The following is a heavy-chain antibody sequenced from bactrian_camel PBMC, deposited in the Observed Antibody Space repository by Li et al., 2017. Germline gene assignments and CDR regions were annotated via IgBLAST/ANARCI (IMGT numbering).Heavy chain of an antibody. CDR2: FHARGAAA. J-gene: IGHJ6*01. D-gene: IGHD2*01. CDR3: AARGPYCYTKLSVADFTY. Sequence: HVQLVESGGGSVQHGGSLRLDCAASGHTSSLDCIGWFRQAPGKEREGVAAFHARGAAAYYADSVQGRFTISQDSAKNAVYLQMNSLKPEDTAMYYCAARGPYCYTKLSVADFTYWGQGTQVTVS. CDR1: GHTSSLDC. V-gene: IGHV3S54*01.